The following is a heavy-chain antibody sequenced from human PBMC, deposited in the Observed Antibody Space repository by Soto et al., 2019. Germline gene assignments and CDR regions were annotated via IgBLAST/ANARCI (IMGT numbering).Heavy chain of an antibody. V-gene: IGHV1-2*02. Sequence: ASVKVSCKASGYTFTGYYMHWVRQAPGQGLEWMGWINSNSGGTNYAQKFQGRVTMTRDTSISTAYVELSRLRSYDTAVYYCARVTVAYYDFWSGPQAWFDPWGQGTLVTVSS. CDR3: ARVTVAYYDFWSGPQAWFDP. J-gene: IGHJ5*02. CDR2: INSNSGGT. D-gene: IGHD3-3*01. CDR1: GYTFTGYY.